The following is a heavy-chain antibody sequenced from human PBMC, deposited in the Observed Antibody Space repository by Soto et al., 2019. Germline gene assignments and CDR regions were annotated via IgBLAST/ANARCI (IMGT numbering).Heavy chain of an antibody. J-gene: IGHJ6*02. V-gene: IGHV4-30-4*01. CDR3: ARGLPYYDILTGYYILISYGMDV. CDR1: GGSISSGDYY. D-gene: IGHD3-9*01. Sequence: SETLSLTWTVSGGSISSGDYYWGWIRQPPGKGLEWIGYIYYSGSTYYNPSLKSRVTISVDTSKNQFSLKLSSVTAADTAVYYCARGLPYYDILTGYYILISYGMDVWGQGTTVTVSS. CDR2: IYYSGST.